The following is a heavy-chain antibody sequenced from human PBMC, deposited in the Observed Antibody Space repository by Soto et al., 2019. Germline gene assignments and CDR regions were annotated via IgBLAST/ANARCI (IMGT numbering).Heavy chain of an antibody. CDR1: VGSFSGYY. D-gene: IGHD3-10*01. CDR3: ARGISYGLWFGEIGAFDI. J-gene: IGHJ3*02. V-gene: IGHV4-34*01. Sequence: AETLCLTCAFYVGSFSGYYWSWIRQPPGKGLEWIGEINHSGSTNYNPSLKSRVTISVDTSKNQFSLKLSSVTAADTAVYYCARGISYGLWFGEIGAFDIWGQGTMVTVSS. CDR2: INHSGST.